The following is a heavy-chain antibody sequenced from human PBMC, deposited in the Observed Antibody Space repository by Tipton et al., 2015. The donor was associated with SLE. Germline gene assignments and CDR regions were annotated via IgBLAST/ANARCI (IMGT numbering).Heavy chain of an antibody. Sequence: TLSLTCAVSGDSISSSIWWIWVRQPPGKGLEWIGDIFHNGITNYNPSLKSRLTISVDKSKNQFSLKLTSVTAADTAVYYCARGGPVRYSSSWYFDYWGQGTLVTVSS. J-gene: IGHJ4*02. CDR2: IFHNGIT. CDR1: GDSISSSIW. D-gene: IGHD6-13*01. CDR3: ARGGPVRYSSSWYFDY. V-gene: IGHV4-4*02.